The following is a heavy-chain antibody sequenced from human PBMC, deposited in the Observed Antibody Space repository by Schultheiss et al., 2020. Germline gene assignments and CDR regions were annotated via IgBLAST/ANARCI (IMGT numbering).Heavy chain of an antibody. D-gene: IGHD3-3*01. CDR3: TTDTTTIFGVVILYYYYMDV. V-gene: IGHV3-15*01. Sequence: GGSLRLSCAASGFTFSNAWMSWVRQAPGKGLEWVGRIKSKTDGGTTDYAAPVKGRFTISRDDSKNTLYLQMNSLKNEDTAVYYCTTDTTTIFGVVILYYYYMDVWGKGTTVTVSS. J-gene: IGHJ6*03. CDR2: IKSKTDGGTT. CDR1: GFTFSNAW.